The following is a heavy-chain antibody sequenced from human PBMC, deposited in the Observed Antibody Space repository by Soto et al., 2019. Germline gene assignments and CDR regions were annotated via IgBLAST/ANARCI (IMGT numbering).Heavy chain of an antibody. V-gene: IGHV3-30*18. CDR2: ISYDGSNK. D-gene: IGHD4-4*01. CDR1: GFTFSSYG. CDR3: AKGITVTTLSAFDY. J-gene: IGHJ4*02. Sequence: QVQLVASGGGVVQPGRSLRLSCAASGFTFSSYGMHWVRQAPGKGLEWVAVISYDGSNKYYADSVKGRFTISRDNSKNTLYLQMNSLRAEDTAVYYCAKGITVTTLSAFDYWGQGTLVTVSS.